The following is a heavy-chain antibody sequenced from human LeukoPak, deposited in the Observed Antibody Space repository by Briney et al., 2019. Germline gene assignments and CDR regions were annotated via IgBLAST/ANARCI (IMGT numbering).Heavy chain of an antibody. J-gene: IGHJ6*02. CDR3: ARGGGYSYGPTPAGMDV. CDR1: GFTFSSYW. CDR2: IKQDGSEK. D-gene: IGHD5-18*01. V-gene: IGHV3-7*03. Sequence: GGSLRLSCAASGFTFSSYWMSWVRQAPGKGLEWVANIKQDGSEKYYVDSVKGRFTISRDNAKNSLYLQMNSLRAEDTAVYYCARGGGYSYGPTPAGMDVWGQGTTVTVSS.